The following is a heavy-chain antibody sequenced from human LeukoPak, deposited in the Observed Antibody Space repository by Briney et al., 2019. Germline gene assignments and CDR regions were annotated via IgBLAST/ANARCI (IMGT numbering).Heavy chain of an antibody. CDR1: GFTFSSYE. CDR2: ISSSGSTI. CDR3: AREIVVLVAASRYYYYYGMDV. V-gene: IGHV3-48*03. J-gene: IGHJ6*04. D-gene: IGHD2-15*01. Sequence: GGSLRLSCAASGFTFSSYEMNWVRRAPGKGLEWVSYISSSGSTIYYADSVKGRFTISRDNAKNSLYLQMNSLRAEDTAVYYCAREIVVLVAASRYYYYYGMDVWGKGTTVTVSS.